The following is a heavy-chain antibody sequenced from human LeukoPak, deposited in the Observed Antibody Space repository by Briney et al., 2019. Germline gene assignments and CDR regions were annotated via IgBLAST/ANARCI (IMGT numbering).Heavy chain of an antibody. J-gene: IGHJ4*02. D-gene: IGHD4-17*01. CDR2: IIWNSGSI. CDR3: AKDRIHYGDSWFDY. Sequence: GRSLRLSCAASGFTFDDYAMHWVRQAPGKGLEWVSGIIWNSGSIGYADSVKGRFTISRDNAKNSLYLQMNSLRAEDTALYYCAKDRIHYGDSWFDYWGQGTLVTVSS. V-gene: IGHV3-9*01. CDR1: GFTFDDYA.